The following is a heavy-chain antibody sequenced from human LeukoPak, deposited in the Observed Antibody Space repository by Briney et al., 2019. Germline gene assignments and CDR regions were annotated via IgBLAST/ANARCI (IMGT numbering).Heavy chain of an antibody. J-gene: IGHJ5*02. CDR2: IYYTGAT. D-gene: IGHD4-11*01. V-gene: IGHV4-59*01. CDR1: GDSPTSYY. CDR3: ARAPLAPGNYAGWFDP. Sequence: SETLSLTCSVSGDSPTSYYWSWIRQSPGKGLEGIGYIYYTGATEYNPSLKSRVTISVDTSKNQFSLKLSSVTAADTAVYYCARAPLAPGNYAGWFDPWGQGTLVTVSS.